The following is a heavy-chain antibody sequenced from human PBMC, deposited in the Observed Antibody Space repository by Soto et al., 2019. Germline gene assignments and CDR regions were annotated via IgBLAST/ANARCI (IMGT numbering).Heavy chain of an antibody. V-gene: IGHV4-31*03. CDR1: GGSISSGGYY. D-gene: IGHD3-3*01. J-gene: IGHJ4*02. CDR2: IYYSGST. Sequence: KTSETLSLTCTVSGGSISSGGYYWSWIRQHPGKGLEWIGYIYYSGSTYYNPSLKSRVTISVDTSKNQFSLKLSSVTAADTAVYYCARVGLYYDFWSGTHAGFDYWGQGTLVTVSS. CDR3: ARVGLYYDFWSGTHAGFDY.